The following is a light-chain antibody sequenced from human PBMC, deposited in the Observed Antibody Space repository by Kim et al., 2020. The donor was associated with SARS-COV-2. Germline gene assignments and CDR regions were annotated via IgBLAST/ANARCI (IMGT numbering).Light chain of an antibody. J-gene: IGKJ4*01. CDR2: SAS. Sequence: ASVRDRVTITCRASEGISNFLSWYQQKPGRAPELLLYSASRLESGVPSRFTGSGSGTDYILTISGLQPEDSAAYYCLQYHSSPLTFGGGTKVDIK. V-gene: IGKV1-NL1*01. CDR3: LQYHSSPLT. CDR1: EGISNF.